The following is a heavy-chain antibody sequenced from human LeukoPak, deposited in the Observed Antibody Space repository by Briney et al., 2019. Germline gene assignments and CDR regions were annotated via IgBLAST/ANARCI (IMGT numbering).Heavy chain of an antibody. Sequence: GGSLRLSCAASGFTFSSYSMKWVRQAPGKGLEWVSSISSSSSYIYYADSVKGRFTISRDNAKNSLYLQMNSLRAEDTAVYYCARDGYCSGGSCYSWGQGTLVTVSS. CDR3: ARDGYCSGGSCYS. D-gene: IGHD2-15*01. CDR1: GFTFSSYS. V-gene: IGHV3-21*01. CDR2: ISSSSSYI. J-gene: IGHJ4*02.